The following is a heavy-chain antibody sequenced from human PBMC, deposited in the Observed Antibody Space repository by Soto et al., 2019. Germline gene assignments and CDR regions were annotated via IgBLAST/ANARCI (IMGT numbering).Heavy chain of an antibody. J-gene: IGHJ4*02. D-gene: IGHD6-19*01. CDR2: ITSDTATI. Sequence: EVQLVESGGGLVQPGGSLRLSCAASGFTFNIYSMNWVRQAPGKGLEWVSYITSDTATIHYADSVRGRFTISRDNAENSLFPQMNSLRDEATAAYYCARSVAGHFDYWGQGALVTVSS. CDR1: GFTFNIYS. V-gene: IGHV3-48*02. CDR3: ARSVAGHFDY.